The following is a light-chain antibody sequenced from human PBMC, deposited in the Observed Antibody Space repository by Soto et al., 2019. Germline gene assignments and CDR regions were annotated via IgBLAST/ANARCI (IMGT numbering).Light chain of an antibody. CDR1: QTIGSD. CDR2: GAS. J-gene: IGKJ5*01. V-gene: IGKV3-15*01. CDR3: QQYNIWPIP. Sequence: ETMMSQSPATVSVTTGERATLSCRASQTIGSDLAWYQQKPGQAPRLLIYGASTRATGIPARFSGSGSGTEFTLTISSVQSEDFAVYYCQQYNIWPIPFGQGTRLEIK.